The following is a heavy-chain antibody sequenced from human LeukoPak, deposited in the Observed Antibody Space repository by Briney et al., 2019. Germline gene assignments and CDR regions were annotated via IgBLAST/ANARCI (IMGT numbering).Heavy chain of an antibody. CDR1: GFTFSSYE. Sequence: GGSLRLSCAASGFTFSSYEMNWVRQAPGKGLEWVSYISSSGSTIYYADSVKGRFTISRDNSKNTLYLEMNSLIPEDTALYYCAKPQEADLWVPDYWGQGTLVTVSS. V-gene: IGHV3-48*03. D-gene: IGHD3-3*01. J-gene: IGHJ4*02. CDR2: ISSSGSTI. CDR3: AKPQEADLWVPDY.